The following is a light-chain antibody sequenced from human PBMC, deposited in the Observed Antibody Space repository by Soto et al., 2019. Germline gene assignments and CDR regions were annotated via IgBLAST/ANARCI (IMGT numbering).Light chain of an antibody. V-gene: IGLV1-40*01. J-gene: IGLJ1*01. CDR3: QSYDGSLSGSYV. Sequence: QSVLTQPPSVSGAPGQRITISCTGSSSNIGAGYDVHWYQQLPGTAPKLLIYDNTNRPSGAPDRFSGSKSGTSASLAITGLQAEDEADYYCQSYDGSLSGSYVFGTGTKVTVL. CDR1: SSNIGAGYD. CDR2: DNT.